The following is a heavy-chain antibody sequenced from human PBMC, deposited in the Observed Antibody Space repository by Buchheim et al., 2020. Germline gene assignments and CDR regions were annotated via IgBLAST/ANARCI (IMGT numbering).Heavy chain of an antibody. D-gene: IGHD3-22*01. CDR2: ISYDGSNK. Sequence: QVQLVESGGGVVQPGRSLRLSCAASGFTFSSYGMHWVRQAPGKGLEWVAVISYDGSNKYYADSVKGRFTISREHSKTTLYLQMNSLRAEDTAVYYCAKYYYDSSNYHGVPGNWGQGTL. J-gene: IGHJ4*02. CDR1: GFTFSSYG. V-gene: IGHV3-30*18. CDR3: AKYYYDSSNYHGVPGN.